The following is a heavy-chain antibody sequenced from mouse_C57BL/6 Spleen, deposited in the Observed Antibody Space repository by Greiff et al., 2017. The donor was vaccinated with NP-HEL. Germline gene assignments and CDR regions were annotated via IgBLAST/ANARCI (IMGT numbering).Heavy chain of an antibody. D-gene: IGHD1-1*02. CDR2: INPSSGYT. J-gene: IGHJ2*01. CDR1: GYTFTSYW. Sequence: QVQLKESGAELAKPGASVKLSCKASGYTFTSYWMHWVKQRPGQGLEWIGYINPSSGYTKYNQKFKDKATLTADKSSSPAYMQLSSLTYEYSAAYYCARGDYGGVYYFDDWGQGTTLTVSS. CDR3: ARGDYGGVYYFDD. V-gene: IGHV1-7*01.